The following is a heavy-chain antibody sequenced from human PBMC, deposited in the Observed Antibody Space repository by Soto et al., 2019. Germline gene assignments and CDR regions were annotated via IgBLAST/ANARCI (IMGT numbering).Heavy chain of an antibody. V-gene: IGHV5-10-1*01. Sequence: GESLKISCKGSGYSFTSYWISWVRQMPWKGLEWMGRIDPSDSYTNYSPSFQGHVTISADKSISTAYLQWSSLKASDTAMYYCARQYYDSIGYNTGYYYYGMDVRGKGTTVTVST. CDR1: GYSFTSYW. J-gene: IGHJ6*04. D-gene: IGHD3-22*01. CDR2: IDPSDSYT. CDR3: ARQYYDSIGYNTGYYYYGMDV.